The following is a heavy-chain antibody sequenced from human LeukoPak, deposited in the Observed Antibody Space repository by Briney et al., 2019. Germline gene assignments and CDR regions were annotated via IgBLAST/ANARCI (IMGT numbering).Heavy chain of an antibody. J-gene: IGHJ3*02. V-gene: IGHV1-8*03. CDR3: TREGVYAPDGSGYHRDAFDI. CDR2: MNPKSGMS. Sequence: ASVNVSCKASGYTFSTLDINWVRQATGQGLEWMGWMNPKSGMSGFAQRFQGRVTITRDTSISTVYMELSSLRSEDTAVYYCTREGVYAPDGSGYHRDAFDIWGQGTVVIVSS. CDR1: GYTFSTLD. D-gene: IGHD3-22*01.